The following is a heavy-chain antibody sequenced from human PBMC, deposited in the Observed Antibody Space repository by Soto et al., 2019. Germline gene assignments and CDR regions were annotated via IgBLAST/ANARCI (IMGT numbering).Heavy chain of an antibody. CDR1: GGSFSGSY. D-gene: IGHD2-8*01. CDR2: INHSGST. J-gene: IGHJ6*02. CDR3: ATGYCTNGVCYTRTLSGMDV. V-gene: IGHV4-34*01. Sequence: SETLSLTCAVYGGSFSGSYWSWIRQPPGKGLEWIGEINHSGSTNHNPSLKSRITILVDTSTNQFSLKLSSVTAADTAVYYCATGYCTNGVCYTRTLSGMDVWGQGTTVTVSS.